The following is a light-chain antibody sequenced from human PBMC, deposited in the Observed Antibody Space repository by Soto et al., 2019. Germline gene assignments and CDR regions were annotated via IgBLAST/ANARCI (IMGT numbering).Light chain of an antibody. Sequence: EMVLTQSPATLSVSPGESATLSCRASQNVGQKLAWYQQKSGQPPKLLIHTASSRATGIPARFSGYGSRTELSPLTSSLEPEDIVAYYCQQRYRWPPDTFGGGTKVEIK. CDR1: QNVGQK. V-gene: IGKV3-11*01. CDR2: TAS. J-gene: IGKJ4*01. CDR3: QQRYRWPPDT.